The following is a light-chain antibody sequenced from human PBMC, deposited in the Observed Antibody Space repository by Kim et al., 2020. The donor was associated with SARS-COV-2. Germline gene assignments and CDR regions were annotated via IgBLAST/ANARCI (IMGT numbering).Light chain of an antibody. CDR3: QQSHSYPLT. J-gene: IGKJ4*01. V-gene: IGKV1-16*01. Sequence: SASLEDRVTITCRASQDISNHLAWLQQKPGKAPKSLIFGASTLQSGIPSRFSGSGSGTDFTLTITGLQPDDFATYYCQQSHSYPLTFGGGTKVEIK. CDR2: GAS. CDR1: QDISNH.